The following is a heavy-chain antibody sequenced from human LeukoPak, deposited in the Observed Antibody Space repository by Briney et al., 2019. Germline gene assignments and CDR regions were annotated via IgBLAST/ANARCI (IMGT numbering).Heavy chain of an antibody. CDR1: GYTFTGYY. J-gene: IGHJ3*02. V-gene: IGHV1-2*04. D-gene: IGHD2-21*02. CDR3: ARGPYCGGDCYPPKTDAFDI. Sequence: ASVKVSCKASGYTFTGYYMHWVRQAPGQGLEWMGWINPNSGGTNYAQKFQGWVTMTRDTSITTAYMELSRLRSDDPAVYYCARGPYCGGDCYPPKTDAFDIWGQGTMVTVSS. CDR2: INPNSGGT.